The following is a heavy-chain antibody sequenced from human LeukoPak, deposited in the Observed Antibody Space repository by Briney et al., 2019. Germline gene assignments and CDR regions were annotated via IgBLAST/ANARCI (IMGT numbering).Heavy chain of an antibody. V-gene: IGHV1-3*01. CDR2: INAGNGNT. J-gene: IGHJ4*02. CDR1: GYTSTSYA. D-gene: IGHD6-13*01. CDR3: ARESEQQLSGQSFDY. Sequence: ASVTVSCKASGYTSTSYAMHWVRQAPGQTFEWMGWINAGNGNTKYSQKFQGRVTITRDTSASTAYMELSSLRSEDTAVYYCARESEQQLSGQSFDYWGQGTLVTVSS.